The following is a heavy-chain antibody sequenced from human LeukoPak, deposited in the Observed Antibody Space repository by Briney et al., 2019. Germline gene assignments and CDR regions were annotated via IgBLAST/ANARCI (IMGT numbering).Heavy chain of an antibody. CDR1: GGSFSGYY. V-gene: IGHV4-34*01. Sequence: PSETLTLTCAVYGGSFSGYYWSWIRQPPGKGLEWIGEIINSGSTNYNPSLKSRVTISVDTSKNQFSLKLSSVTAADTAVYYCARGVTMVRGIIPWWFDPWGQGTLVPVS. CDR3: ARGVTMVRGIIPWWFDP. J-gene: IGHJ5*02. CDR2: IINSGST. D-gene: IGHD3-10*01.